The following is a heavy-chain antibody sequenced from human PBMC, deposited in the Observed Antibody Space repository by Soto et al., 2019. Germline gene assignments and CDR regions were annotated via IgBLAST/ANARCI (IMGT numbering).Heavy chain of an antibody. CDR2: IYYSGST. Sequence: SETLSLTCTVSGGSISSYYWSWIRQPPGKGLEWIGYIYYSGSTNYNPSLKSRVTISVDTSKNQFSLKLSSVTAADTAVYYCARHNRTVTRRKHLNWFDPWGQGTLVTVPQ. D-gene: IGHD4-4*01. CDR3: ARHNRTVTRRKHLNWFDP. V-gene: IGHV4-59*08. J-gene: IGHJ5*02. CDR1: GGSISSYY.